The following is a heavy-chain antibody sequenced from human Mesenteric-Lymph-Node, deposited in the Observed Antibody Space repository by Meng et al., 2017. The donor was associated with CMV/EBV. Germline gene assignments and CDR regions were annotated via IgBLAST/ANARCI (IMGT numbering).Heavy chain of an antibody. J-gene: IGHJ6*02. CDR3: AKGTEEIVVVPAAMFAYYYYGMDV. V-gene: IGHV3-30*18. D-gene: IGHD2-2*01. CDR1: GFTVSSYY. CDR2: ISYGGSNK. Sequence: GESLKISCAASGFTVSSYYMSWVRQAPGKGLEWVAVISYGGSNKYYGDSVKGRFAISRDNSKSTLYLQMNSLRAEDTAVYYCAKGTEEIVVVPAAMFAYYYYGMDVWGQGTTVTVSS.